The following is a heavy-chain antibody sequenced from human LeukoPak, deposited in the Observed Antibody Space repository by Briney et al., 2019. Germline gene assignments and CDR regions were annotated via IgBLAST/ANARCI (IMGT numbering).Heavy chain of an antibody. V-gene: IGHV5-51*01. Sequence: GESLKISCKGSGYSFTTYWIGWVRQMPGKGLEWMGIIYPGDSDTRYSPSFQGQVTISADKSISTAYLQWSSLKASDTAMYYCARQGNYYYGSGSYYGPIDYWGQGTLVTVSS. J-gene: IGHJ4*02. CDR3: ARQGNYYYGSGSYYGPIDY. D-gene: IGHD3-10*01. CDR2: IYPGDSDT. CDR1: GYSFTTYW.